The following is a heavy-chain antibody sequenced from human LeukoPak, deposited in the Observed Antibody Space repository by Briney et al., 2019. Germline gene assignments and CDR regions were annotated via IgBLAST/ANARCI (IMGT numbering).Heavy chain of an antibody. V-gene: IGHV4-61*02. D-gene: IGHD5-12*01. CDR2: IYTSGST. J-gene: IGHJ4*02. CDR3: ARERGLSGYSAYFDY. Sequence: SQTLSLTCNVSGGSISSSSYYWNWIRQPAGKGLEWIGRIYTSGSTNYNPSLKSRVTISVDTSNNQFSLKLSSVTAADTAVYYCARERGLSGYSAYFDYWGQGILVTVSS. CDR1: GGSISSSSYY.